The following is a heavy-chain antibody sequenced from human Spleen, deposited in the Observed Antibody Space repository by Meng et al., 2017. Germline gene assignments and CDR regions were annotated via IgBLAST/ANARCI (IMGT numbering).Heavy chain of an antibody. J-gene: IGHJ4*02. V-gene: IGHV4-59*01. D-gene: IGHD4-23*01. Sequence: SETLSLTCTVSGGSISSYYWSWIRQPPGKGLEWIGYIYYTGTSNYNPSLKSRVTMSVDMSKNQFSLNLSSVTAADTAIYYCARGHGGNSDHFDNWGQGTLVTVSS. CDR1: GGSISSYY. CDR3: ARGHGGNSDHFDN. CDR2: IYYTGTS.